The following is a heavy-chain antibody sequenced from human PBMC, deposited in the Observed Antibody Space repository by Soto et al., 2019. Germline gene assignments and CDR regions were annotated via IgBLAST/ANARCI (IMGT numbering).Heavy chain of an antibody. D-gene: IGHD2-21*02. CDR2: IYYSGRT. J-gene: IGHJ4*02. V-gene: IGHV4-39*01. Sequence: SETLSLTCLVSGESISSSSYYWGWIRQPPGKGLEWIGSIYYSGRTYYNPSFKSRVTISIDTSKNQFSLKLSSVTATDTAVYYCARQRTTVVTQAYFDHWGQGALVTSPQ. CDR3: ARQRTTVVTQAYFDH. CDR1: GESISSSSYY.